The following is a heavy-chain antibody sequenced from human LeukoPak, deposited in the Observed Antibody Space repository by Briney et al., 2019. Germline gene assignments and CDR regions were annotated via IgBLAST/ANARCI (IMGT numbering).Heavy chain of an antibody. CDR1: GFTFSSYD. D-gene: IGHD6-6*01. CDR3: ARRRTRAARLGGLDY. CDR2: INSDSRDT. V-gene: IGHV3-48*02. Sequence: GGPLRLSWSASGFTFSSYDMNWVRQAPGKGLEWLSYINSDSRDTYDADSVKGRFTISRDNAKNSLYLQMDSLRDEDTAVYYCARRRTRAARLGGLDYWGQGTLVTVSS. J-gene: IGHJ4*02.